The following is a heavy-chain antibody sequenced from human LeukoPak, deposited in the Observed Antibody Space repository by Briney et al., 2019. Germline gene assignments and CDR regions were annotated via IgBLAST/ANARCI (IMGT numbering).Heavy chain of an antibody. D-gene: IGHD5-18*01. CDR3: ASHRGYSKFDY. Sequence: SNYWVTWVRQAPGKGLEWIGSVFHSGSAYYNPSLPSLKSRVTISVDTSNNQFSLKVSSVTAADTAVYYCASHRGYSKFDYWGQGNLVTVSS. CDR1: SNY. CDR2: VFHSGSA. V-gene: IGHV4-39*01. J-gene: IGHJ4*02.